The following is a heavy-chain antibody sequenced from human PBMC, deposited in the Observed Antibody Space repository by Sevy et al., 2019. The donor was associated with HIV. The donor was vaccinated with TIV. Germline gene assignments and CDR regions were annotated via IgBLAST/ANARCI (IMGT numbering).Heavy chain of an antibody. Sequence: GGSLRLSCAASGFTFNNYYMNWVRQAPGKGLEWVSSISSSSTYIYYADSVKGGFTISRDNAKNSLYLQMNSLRAEDTAVYYCAGDGGCTSTSCLLYFDYWGQGTLVTVSS. CDR3: AGDGGCTSTSCLLYFDY. CDR1: GFTFNNYY. J-gene: IGHJ4*02. V-gene: IGHV3-21*01. CDR2: ISSSSTYI. D-gene: IGHD2-2*01.